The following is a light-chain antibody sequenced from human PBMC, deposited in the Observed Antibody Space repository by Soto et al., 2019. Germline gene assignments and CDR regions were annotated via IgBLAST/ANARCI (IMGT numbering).Light chain of an antibody. Sequence: SVLTQPPSVSGAPGQRVTISCTGSSSNIGAGYDVHWYQQLPGTAPKLLICGNTNRPSGVPDRFSGSKSGSSASLAITGLQAEDEADYYCQSYDSSLHASVFGTGTKVTVL. J-gene: IGLJ1*01. V-gene: IGLV1-40*01. CDR2: GNT. CDR1: SSNIGAGYD. CDR3: QSYDSSLHASV.